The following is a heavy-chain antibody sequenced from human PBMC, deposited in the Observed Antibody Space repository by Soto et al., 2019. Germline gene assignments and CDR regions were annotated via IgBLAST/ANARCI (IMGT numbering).Heavy chain of an antibody. Sequence: GESLKISCKGSGYSFTTYWIGWVRQMPGKGLEWMGIIYPDDSDTRYSPSFQGQVTISADKSINTAYLQWSSLKASDSAMYYCARPGLTASSSFDYWGQGILVTVSS. D-gene: IGHD6-6*01. CDR3: ARPGLTASSSFDY. CDR2: IYPDDSDT. V-gene: IGHV5-51*01. J-gene: IGHJ4*02. CDR1: GYSFTTYW.